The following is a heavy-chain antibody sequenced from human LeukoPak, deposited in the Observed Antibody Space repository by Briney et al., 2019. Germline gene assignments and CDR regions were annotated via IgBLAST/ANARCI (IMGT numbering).Heavy chain of an antibody. CDR2: TYYRSYWYY. V-gene: IGHV6-1*01. D-gene: IGHD3-10*01. CDR1: GDSDSSNSGA. J-gene: IGHJ3*01. CDR3: VRDRGWALDV. Sequence: SQTLSLTCAISGDSDSSNSGAWNWIRQSPSRGLEWLGRTYYRSYWYYDYAVAVRSRVTINPDTSKNQFSLQLNSVTPEDTAVYFCVRDRGWALDVWGQGTMVTVSS.